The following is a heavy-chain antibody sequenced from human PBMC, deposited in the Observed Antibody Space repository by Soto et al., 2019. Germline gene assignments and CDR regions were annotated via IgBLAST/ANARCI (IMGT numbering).Heavy chain of an antibody. CDR2: ISGSGGST. J-gene: IGHJ4*02. Sequence: GGSLRLSCAASGFTFSSYAMSWVRQAPGKGLEWVSAISGSGGSTYYADSVKGRFTISRDNSKNTLYLQMNSLRAEDTAVYYCAVYYDSSGYYSLDYWGQGTLVTVSS. D-gene: IGHD3-22*01. CDR3: AVYYDSSGYYSLDY. CDR1: GFTFSSYA. V-gene: IGHV3-23*01.